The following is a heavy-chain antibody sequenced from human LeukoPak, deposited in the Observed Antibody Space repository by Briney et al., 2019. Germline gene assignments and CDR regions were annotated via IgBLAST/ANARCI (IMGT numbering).Heavy chain of an antibody. V-gene: IGHV3-33*01. D-gene: IGHD5-12*01. J-gene: IGHJ4*02. CDR1: GFTFSSYG. CDR3: ARDRYSGYGGYFDY. CDR2: IWYDGSNK. Sequence: GWSLRLSCAAAGFTFSSYGMHWVRQAPGKGLEWVAVIWYDGSNKYYADSVKGRFTISRDNSKTTLYLQMNSLRAEDTAVYYCARDRYSGYGGYFDYWGQGTLVTVSS.